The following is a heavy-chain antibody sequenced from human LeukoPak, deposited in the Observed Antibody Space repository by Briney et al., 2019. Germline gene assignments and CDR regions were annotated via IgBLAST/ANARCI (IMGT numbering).Heavy chain of an antibody. CDR3: ARWITMVRGVAKPYFDY. D-gene: IGHD3-10*01. CDR2: IYYSGST. V-gene: IGHV4-59*08. J-gene: IGHJ4*02. CDR1: GGSISSYY. Sequence: SETLSLTRTVSGGSISSYYWSWIRQPPGKGLEWIGYIYYSGSTNYNPSLKSRVTISVDTSKNQFSLKLSSVTAADTAVYYCARWITMVRGVAKPYFDYWGQGTLVTVSS.